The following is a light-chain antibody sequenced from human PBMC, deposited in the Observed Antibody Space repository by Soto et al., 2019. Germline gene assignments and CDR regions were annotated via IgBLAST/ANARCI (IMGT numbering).Light chain of an antibody. J-gene: IGKJ5*01. V-gene: IGKV2-28*01. CDR1: QSLLHSNGYNY. CDR3: MQALQTRSIT. CDR2: LGS. Sequence: DIVMTQSPLSLPVTPGEPASISCRSSQSLLHSNGYNYLDWYLQKPGQSPQLLIYLGSNRASGVPDRFSGSGSGTDFTLKISRVEAEDVGVDYCMQALQTRSITFGQGTRLEIK.